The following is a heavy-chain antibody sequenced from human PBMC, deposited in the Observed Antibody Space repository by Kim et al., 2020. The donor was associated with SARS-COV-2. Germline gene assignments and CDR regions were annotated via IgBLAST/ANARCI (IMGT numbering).Heavy chain of an antibody. Sequence: SYIYYADSVKSRFTISRDNAKNSRYLQMNNLRAEDTALYYCARHSDADYWGQGTLVTVSS. CDR2: SYI. J-gene: IGHJ4*02. V-gene: IGHV3-21*01. CDR3: ARHSDADY. D-gene: IGHD2-21*02.